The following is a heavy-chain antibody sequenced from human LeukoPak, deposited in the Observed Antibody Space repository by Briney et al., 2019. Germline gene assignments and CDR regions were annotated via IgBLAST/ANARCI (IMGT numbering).Heavy chain of an antibody. J-gene: IGHJ5*02. CDR2: VDPEDGET. Sequence: ATVKISCKVSGYTFTDYYMHWVQQAPGKGLEWMGLVDPEDGETIYAEKFQGRVTITADTSTDTAYMELSSLRSEDTAVYYCAIGRWLQPFDPWGRGTLVTVSS. V-gene: IGHV1-69-2*01. CDR3: AIGRWLQPFDP. CDR1: GYTFTDYY. D-gene: IGHD5-24*01.